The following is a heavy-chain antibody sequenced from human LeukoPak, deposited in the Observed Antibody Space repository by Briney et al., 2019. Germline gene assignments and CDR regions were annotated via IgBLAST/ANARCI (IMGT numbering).Heavy chain of an antibody. CDR3: AREDIVVVPAAYGMDV. CDR2: INPNSGGT. CDR1: GYTFTGYY. Sequence: ASVKVSCKASGYTFTGYYMHWVRQAPGQGLEWVGWINPNSGGTNYAQKFQGWVTMTRDMSISTAYMELSRLRSDDTAVYYCAREDIVVVPAAYGMDVWGQGTTVTVSS. D-gene: IGHD2-2*01. V-gene: IGHV1-2*04. J-gene: IGHJ6*02.